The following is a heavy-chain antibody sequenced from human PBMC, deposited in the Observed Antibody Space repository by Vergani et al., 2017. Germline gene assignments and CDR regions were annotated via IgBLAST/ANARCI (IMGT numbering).Heavy chain of an antibody. J-gene: IGHJ6*02. D-gene: IGHD6-19*01. CDR1: GFTFRSYG. CDR2: ISYDGSNK. CDR3: AKEGGSSGWFYYGMDV. Sequence: QLQLVESGGGVVQPGRSLRLSCAASGFTFRSYGMHWVRQAPGKGLEWVAVISYDGSNKYYADSVKGRFTISRDNSKNTLYLQMNSLRAEDTAVYYCAKEGGSSGWFYYGMDVWGQGTTVTVSS. V-gene: IGHV3-30*18.